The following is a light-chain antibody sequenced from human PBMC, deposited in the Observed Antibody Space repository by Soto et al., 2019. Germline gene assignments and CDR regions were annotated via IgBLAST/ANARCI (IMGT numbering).Light chain of an antibody. CDR1: SSDVGAYNY. CDR2: EVS. Sequence: QSALTQPASVSGSSGQSITISCVGTSSDVGAYNYVSWYQQHPGKAPKLMIYEVSNRPSGVSNRFSGSKSGNTASLTISGLQAEDEADYYCSSYTSSSTLYVFGTGTKVTVL. CDR3: SSYTSSSTLYV. V-gene: IGLV2-14*01. J-gene: IGLJ1*01.